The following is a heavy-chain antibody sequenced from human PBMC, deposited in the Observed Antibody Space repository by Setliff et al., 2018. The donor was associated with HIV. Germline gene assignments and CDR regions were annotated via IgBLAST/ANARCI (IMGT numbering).Heavy chain of an antibody. CDR2: IIPIFGST. CDR3: ARDDHYYDMGSILSDWFFDL. Sequence: SVKVSCKASGGTLRKYSINWVRQAPGQGLEWMGGIIPIFGSTTYAQKFHDRVTITADESKDTVEMELSSLTSEDTAVYYCARDDHYYDMGSILSDWFFDLWDRGTLVTVSS. CDR1: GGTLRKYS. D-gene: IGHD3-22*01. V-gene: IGHV1-69*13. J-gene: IGHJ2*01.